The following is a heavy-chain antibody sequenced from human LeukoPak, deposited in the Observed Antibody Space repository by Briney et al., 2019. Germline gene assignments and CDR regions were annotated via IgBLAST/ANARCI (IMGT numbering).Heavy chain of an antibody. CDR1: GGTFSSLT. J-gene: IGHJ5*02. Sequence: GASVKVSCKAFGGTFSSLTISWVRQAPGQGLEWMGGIIPIFNTPHYAQTFQGRVTITTDESTSTAYMELNSLRSEDTAVYYCARDEQDSSSWYARWFDPWGRGTLVTVSS. CDR3: ARDEQDSSSWYARWFDP. D-gene: IGHD6-13*01. V-gene: IGHV1-69*05. CDR2: IIPIFNTP.